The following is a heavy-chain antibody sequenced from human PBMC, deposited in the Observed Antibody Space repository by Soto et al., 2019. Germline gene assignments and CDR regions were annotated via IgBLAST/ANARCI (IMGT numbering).Heavy chain of an antibody. J-gene: IGHJ4*02. CDR1: GFTFSSYA. CDR3: AKGPNYYDSSGYFSY. V-gene: IGHV3-23*01. Sequence: GWSLRLSCAASGFTFSSYAMSWVRQAPGKGLEWVSAISGSGGSTYYADSVKGRFTISRDNSKNTLYLQMNSLRAEDTAVYYCAKGPNYYDSSGYFSYWGQGTLVTVS. D-gene: IGHD3-22*01. CDR2: ISGSGGST.